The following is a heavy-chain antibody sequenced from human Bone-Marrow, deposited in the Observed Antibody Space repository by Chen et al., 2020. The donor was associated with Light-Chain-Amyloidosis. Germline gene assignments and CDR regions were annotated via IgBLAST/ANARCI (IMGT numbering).Heavy chain of an antibody. CDR1: GFTFGSHA. D-gene: IGHD3-10*01. CDR2: ISGSGRTT. J-gene: IGHJ4*02. CDR3: AKARVGSGSYYDAFDS. V-gene: IGHV3-23*04. Sequence: EVQLVESGGGLVQPGGSLRLSCAASGFTFGSHAMSWVRQAPGQGLQWISAISGSGRTTDDPNYLRGRFTISRDNSKNTLFLQLNSLRPDDTAVYFCAKARVGSGSYYDAFDSWGQGTLVVVSS.